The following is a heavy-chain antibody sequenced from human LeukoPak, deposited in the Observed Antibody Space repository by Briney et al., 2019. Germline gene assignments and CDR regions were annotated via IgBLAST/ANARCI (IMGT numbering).Heavy chain of an antibody. CDR2: IYYSGST. CDR1: GGSISSSSYY. Sequence: PSETLSLTCTVSGGSISSSSYYWGWIRQPPGKGLERIGSIYYSGSTYYNPSLKSRVTISVDTSKNQFSLKLSSVTAADTAVYYCARRYYYDSSGYWYYFDYWGQGTLVTVSS. V-gene: IGHV4-39*01. J-gene: IGHJ4*02. CDR3: ARRYYYDSSGYWYYFDY. D-gene: IGHD3-22*01.